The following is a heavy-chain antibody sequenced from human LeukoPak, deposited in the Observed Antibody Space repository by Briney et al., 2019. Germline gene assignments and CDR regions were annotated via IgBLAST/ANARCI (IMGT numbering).Heavy chain of an antibody. CDR1: GYTFTGYY. V-gene: IGHV1-2*06. CDR2: INPNSGGT. D-gene: IGHD2-2*02. J-gene: IGHJ5*02. CDR3: AREGPIVVVPAAIFNWFDP. Sequence: ASVKVSCKASGYTFTGYYMHWVRQAPGQGLEWMGRINPNSGGTNYAQKFQGRVTMTRDTSISTAYMELSRPRSDDTAVYYCAREGPIVVVPAAIFNWFDPWGQGTLVTVSS.